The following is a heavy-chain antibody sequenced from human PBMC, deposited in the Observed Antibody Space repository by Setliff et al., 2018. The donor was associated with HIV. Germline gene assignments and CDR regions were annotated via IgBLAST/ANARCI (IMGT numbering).Heavy chain of an antibody. Sequence: GGSQRLSCAASGNIFTKCGLSWVRQDPGKGLEWISGICGSDGAAYYADSVKGRFTISRDSSKSTLYLQMNGLRAEDTAVYYCAQDPRPDYPGQYFFFAYWGQGALVTVSS. J-gene: IGHJ4*02. CDR3: AQDPRPDYPGQYFFFAY. CDR1: GNIFTKCG. D-gene: IGHD3-10*01. CDR2: ICGSDGAA. V-gene: IGHV3-23*01.